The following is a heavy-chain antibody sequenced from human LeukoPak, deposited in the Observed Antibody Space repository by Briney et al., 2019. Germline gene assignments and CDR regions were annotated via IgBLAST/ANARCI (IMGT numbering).Heavy chain of an antibody. CDR3: ARESRDGYITIRFDP. J-gene: IGHJ5*02. CDR2: IYYSGST. Sequence: PSETLSLTCTVSGGSLSNYHWSWLRPPPGKGLEWMGHIYYSGSTNYNPSLKSRVTISEDTSKNQFSLKLSSVTAADTAVYYCARESRDGYITIRFDPWGQGTLVTVSS. CDR1: GGSLSNYH. D-gene: IGHD5-24*01. V-gene: IGHV4-59*01.